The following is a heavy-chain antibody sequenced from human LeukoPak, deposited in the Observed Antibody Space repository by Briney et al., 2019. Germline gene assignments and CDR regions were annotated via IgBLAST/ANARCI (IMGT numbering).Heavy chain of an antibody. D-gene: IGHD6-13*01. V-gene: IGHV4-38-2*02. J-gene: IGHJ5*02. CDR2: IYHSGST. CDR1: GYSISSGYY. Sequence: PSETLSLTCTVSGYSISSGYYWGWIRQPPGKGLEWIGSIYHSGSTYYNPSLKSRVTISVDTSKNQFSLKLSSVTAADTAVYYCARDRGLAAAVDQINWFDPWGQGTLVTVSS. CDR3: ARDRGLAAAVDQINWFDP.